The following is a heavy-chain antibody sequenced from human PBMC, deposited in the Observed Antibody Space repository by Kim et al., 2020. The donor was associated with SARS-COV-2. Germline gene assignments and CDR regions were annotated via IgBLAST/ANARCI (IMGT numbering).Heavy chain of an antibody. J-gene: IGHJ4*02. CDR2: ISAYNGNT. CDR1: GYTFTSYG. Sequence: ASVKVSCKASGYTFTSYGISWVRQAPGQGLEWMGWISAYNGNTNYAQKLQGRVTMTTDTSTSTAYMELRSLRSDDTAVYYCARGGTYYYVSSGYSRFDYWGQGTLVTVSS. D-gene: IGHD3-22*01. CDR3: ARGGTYYYVSSGYSRFDY. V-gene: IGHV1-18*01.